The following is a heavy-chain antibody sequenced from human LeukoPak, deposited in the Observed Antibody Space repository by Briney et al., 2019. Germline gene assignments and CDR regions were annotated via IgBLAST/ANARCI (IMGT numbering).Heavy chain of an antibody. CDR3: ARVAGEYSGRLMPSY. CDR1: GFTFDDYG. Sequence: GGSLRLSCAASGFTFDDYGMSWVRQAPGKGLEWVSGINWNGGSTGYADSVKGRFTISRDNAKNSLYLQMNSLRAEDTALYYCARVAGEYSGRLMPSYWGQGTLVTVSS. D-gene: IGHD1-26*01. V-gene: IGHV3-20*04. J-gene: IGHJ4*02. CDR2: INWNGGST.